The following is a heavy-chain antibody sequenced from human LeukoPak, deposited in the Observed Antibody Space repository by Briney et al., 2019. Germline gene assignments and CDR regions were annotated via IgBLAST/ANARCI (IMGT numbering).Heavy chain of an antibody. CDR3: AKELGWYCGGDCYSYYYYYGMDV. J-gene: IGHJ6*02. CDR1: GFTFSSYG. V-gene: IGHV3-30*18. D-gene: IGHD2-21*02. Sequence: SGGSLRLSCAASGFTFSSYGMHWVRQAPGKGLEWVAVISHDGSNKYYADSVKGRFTISRDNSKNTLYLQMNSLRAEDTAVHYCAKELGWYCGGDCYSYYYYYGMDVWGQGTTVTVSS. CDR2: ISHDGSNK.